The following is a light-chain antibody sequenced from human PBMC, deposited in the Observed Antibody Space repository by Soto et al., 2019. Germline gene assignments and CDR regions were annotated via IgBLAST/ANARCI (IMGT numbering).Light chain of an antibody. CDR1: QTISSW. CDR2: KAS. CDR3: QQLDSYPLT. V-gene: IGKV1-5*03. Sequence: DIQMTQSPSTLSGSVGDRVTITCRASQTISSWLAWYQQKPGKAPKLLIYKASTLKSGAPSRFSGSGSGTEFTLTISSLQPDDFATYYCQQLDSYPLTFGGGTKVDIK. J-gene: IGKJ4*01.